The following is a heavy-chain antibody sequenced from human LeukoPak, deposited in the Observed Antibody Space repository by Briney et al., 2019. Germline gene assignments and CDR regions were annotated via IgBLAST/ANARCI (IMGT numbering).Heavy chain of an antibody. CDR3: ARVVVPAAIGEVWFDP. D-gene: IGHD2-2*02. V-gene: IGHV1-8*03. Sequence: ASVKVSCKASGYTFTSYDINWVRQATGQGLEWMGWMHPNSGNTGYAQKFQGRVTITRNTSISTAYMELSSLRSEDTAVYYCARVVVPAAIGEVWFDPWGQGTLVTVSS. CDR1: GYTFTSYD. J-gene: IGHJ5*02. CDR2: MHPNSGNT.